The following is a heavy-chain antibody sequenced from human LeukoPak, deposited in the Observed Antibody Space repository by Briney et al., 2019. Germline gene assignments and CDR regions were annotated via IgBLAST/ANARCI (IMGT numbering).Heavy chain of an antibody. Sequence: ASVKVSCKASGGTFSSYAISWVRQAPGQGLEWMGGIIPIFGTANYAQKFQGRVTITADESTSTAYMELSSLRSEDTAVYYCARDCSGGSCYSYYYMDVWGKGTTVTVSS. J-gene: IGHJ6*03. V-gene: IGHV1-69*13. CDR3: ARDCSGGSCYSYYYMDV. D-gene: IGHD2-15*01. CDR1: GGTFSSYA. CDR2: IIPIFGTA.